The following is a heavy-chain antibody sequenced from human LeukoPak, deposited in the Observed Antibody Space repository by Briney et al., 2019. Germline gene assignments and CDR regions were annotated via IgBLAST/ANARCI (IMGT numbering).Heavy chain of an antibody. Sequence: GGSLRLSCAASGFTFSSYGMHWVRQAPGKGLEWVAVVSYDGSNKYYADSVKGRFTISRDNSKNTLYLQMNSLRAEDTAVYYCAKGVRFLEWLEYYFDYWGQGTLVTVSS. CDR2: VSYDGSNK. CDR1: GFTFSSYG. CDR3: AKGVRFLEWLEYYFDY. V-gene: IGHV3-30*18. D-gene: IGHD3-3*01. J-gene: IGHJ4*02.